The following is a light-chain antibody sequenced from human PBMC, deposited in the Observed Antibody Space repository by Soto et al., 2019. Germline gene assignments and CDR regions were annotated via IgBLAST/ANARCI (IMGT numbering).Light chain of an antibody. Sequence: DIQMTQSPPTLSASVGDRVTVTCRASQSISSWLAWYQQKPGKAPKLLIYKASSLQSGVPSRFSGSGSGTEFTLTVSSLQPDDFATYYCQQSNSYPYTFGQGTKLEIK. CDR1: QSISSW. V-gene: IGKV1-5*03. CDR2: KAS. J-gene: IGKJ2*01. CDR3: QQSNSYPYT.